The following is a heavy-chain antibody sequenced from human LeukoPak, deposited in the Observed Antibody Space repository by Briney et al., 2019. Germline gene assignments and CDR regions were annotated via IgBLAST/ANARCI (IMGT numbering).Heavy chain of an antibody. V-gene: IGHV5-51*01. CDR1: GYSFTSYW. CDR3: ARSSEVVPAATGYYYYYGMDV. J-gene: IGHJ6*02. CDR2: SYPGDSDT. D-gene: IGHD2-2*01. Sequence: GESLKISCKGSGYSFTSYWIGWVRQMPGKGLEWMGISYPGDSDTRYSPSFQGQVTISADKSISTAYLQWSSLKASDTAMYYCARSSEVVPAATGYYYYYGMDVWGQGTTVTVSS.